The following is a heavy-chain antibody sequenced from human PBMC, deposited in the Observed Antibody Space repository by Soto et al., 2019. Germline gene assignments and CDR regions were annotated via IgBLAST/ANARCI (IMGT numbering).Heavy chain of an antibody. CDR2: ISAYNGNT. J-gene: IGHJ4*02. D-gene: IGHD6-13*01. Sequence: QVQLVQSGAEVKKPGASVKVSCKASGYTFTNYAFSWVRQAPGQGLEWMGWISAYNGNTNYPQKPXGXXTMTTDTSTSTAYLELRSLRSDDPAVYYCARDLAAAGPFDCWGQGTLVTVSS. V-gene: IGHV1-18*01. CDR1: GYTFTNYA. CDR3: ARDLAAAGPFDC.